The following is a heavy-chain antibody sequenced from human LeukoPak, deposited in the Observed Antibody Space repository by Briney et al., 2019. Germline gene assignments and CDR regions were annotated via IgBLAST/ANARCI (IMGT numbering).Heavy chain of an antibody. Sequence: PSETLSLTCTVSGGSISSGGYYWSWIRQHPGKGLEWIGYIYYRGSTYYNPSLKSRVTISVDTSKNQFSLKLSSVTAADTAVYYCARDRGGYYDSSGYHPYYFDYWGQGTLVTVSS. CDR1: GGSISSGGYY. CDR2: IYYRGST. V-gene: IGHV4-31*03. J-gene: IGHJ4*02. D-gene: IGHD3-22*01. CDR3: ARDRGGYYDSSGYHPYYFDY.